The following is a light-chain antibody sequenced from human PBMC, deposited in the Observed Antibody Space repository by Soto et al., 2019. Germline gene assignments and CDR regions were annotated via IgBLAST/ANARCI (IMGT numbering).Light chain of an antibody. CDR1: QSVSNY. J-gene: IGKJ1*01. V-gene: IGKV3-11*01. Sequence: EIVLTQSPATLSLAPGDRATLYCGASQSVSNYLAWYQQQPGQAPRLLIYDASNRATGIQARFSGSGSGTDFTLTISSLEPEDFAVYYCQQRSNWPWTFGQGTKVDIK. CDR3: QQRSNWPWT. CDR2: DAS.